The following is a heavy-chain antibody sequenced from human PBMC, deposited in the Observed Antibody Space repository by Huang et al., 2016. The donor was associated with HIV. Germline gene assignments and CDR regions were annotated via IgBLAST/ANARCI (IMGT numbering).Heavy chain of an antibody. CDR2: FYDSGTT. Sequence: QVRLQESGPGLVKPSETLSLSCTVSGDSVSSHYWGWIRHPPGQGLEWIGTFYDSGTTKYNPRLKGRSTRSVDTSKNGFSLNITAVSAADTAMYFCVRDQGRLAVGGIDNWFDPWGQGALVTVSS. D-gene: IGHD6-19*01. J-gene: IGHJ5*02. V-gene: IGHV4-59*02. CDR1: GDSVSSHY. CDR3: VRDQGRLAVGGIDNWFDP.